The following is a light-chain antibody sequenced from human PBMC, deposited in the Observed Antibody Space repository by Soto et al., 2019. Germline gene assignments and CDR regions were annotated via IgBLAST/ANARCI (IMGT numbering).Light chain of an antibody. CDR3: QQYNSLIT. J-gene: IGKJ3*01. CDR1: QSISSW. CDR2: DAS. V-gene: IGKV1-5*01. Sequence: DFQMTQSPSTLSASVRDRVTITCRASQSISSWLAWYQQKPGKAPKLLIYDASSLESGVPSRFSGSGSGTEFTLTISSLQRDDFATYYCQQYNSLITFGPGTKVDIK.